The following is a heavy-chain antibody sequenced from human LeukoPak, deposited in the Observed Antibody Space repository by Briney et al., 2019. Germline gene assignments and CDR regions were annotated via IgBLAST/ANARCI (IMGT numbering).Heavy chain of an antibody. J-gene: IGHJ5*02. V-gene: IGHV3-74*01. CDR3: ARDLAKVYGDYDNWFDP. CDR2: INSDGSST. CDR1: GFTFSSYW. D-gene: IGHD4-17*01. Sequence: PGGSLRLSCAASGFTFSSYWMHWVRQAPGKGLVRVSRINSDGSSTSYADSVKGRFTITRDNAKNKLYLQMNSLRAEDTAVYYCARDLAKVYGDYDNWFDPWGQGTLVTVSS.